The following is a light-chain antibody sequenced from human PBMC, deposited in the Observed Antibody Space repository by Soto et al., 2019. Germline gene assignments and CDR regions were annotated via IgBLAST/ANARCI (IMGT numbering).Light chain of an antibody. J-gene: IGKJ5*01. CDR2: GAS. Sequence: EIVFTQSPCTLSLSPGESATLLCRASQFVSSRYLAWYQQKPGQAPRLLIYGASIRATGIPDRFSGSGSGTDFTLTITPLEPEDFAVYFCQQYGSSPITFGQGTRLEIK. V-gene: IGKV3-20*01. CDR3: QQYGSSPIT. CDR1: QFVSSRY.